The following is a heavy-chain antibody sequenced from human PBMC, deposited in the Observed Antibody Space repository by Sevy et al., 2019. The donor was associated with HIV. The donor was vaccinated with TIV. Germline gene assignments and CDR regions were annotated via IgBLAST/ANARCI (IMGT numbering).Heavy chain of an antibody. V-gene: IGHV4-59*01. Sequence: SETLSLTCTVSGGSISSYYWSWIRQPPGKGLEWIGYIYYSGSTDYNPSLQSRVTISVDTSKNQFSLKLSSVTAADTAVYYCARNDRSSYPGNLDYWGQGTLVTVSS. CDR3: ARNDRSSYPGNLDY. J-gene: IGHJ4*02. D-gene: IGHD3-22*01. CDR2: IYYSGST. CDR1: GGSISSYY.